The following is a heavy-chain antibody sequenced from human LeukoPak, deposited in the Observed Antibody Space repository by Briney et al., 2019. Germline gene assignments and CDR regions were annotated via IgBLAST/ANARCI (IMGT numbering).Heavy chain of an antibody. CDR2: IYYSGST. J-gene: IGHJ4*02. CDR1: GGSISSYY. CDR3: ARVIAAAGSVY. V-gene: IGHV4-59*12. D-gene: IGHD6-13*01. Sequence: NASETLSLTCTVSGGSISSYYWSWVRQPPGKGLEWIGYIYYSGSTNYNPSLKSRVTISVDTSKNQFSLKLSSVTAADTAVYYCARVIAAAGSVYWGQGTLVTVSS.